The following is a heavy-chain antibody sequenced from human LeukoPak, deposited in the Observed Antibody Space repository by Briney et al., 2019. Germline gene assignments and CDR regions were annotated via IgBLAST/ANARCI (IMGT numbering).Heavy chain of an antibody. D-gene: IGHD1-1*01. J-gene: IGHJ4*02. CDR1: GFTFSNYA. CDR2: ISGSGDST. CDR3: AKDKNWSPHYFDY. Sequence: GGSLRLSCAASGFTFSNYAMSWVRQAPGKGLEWVSSISGSGDSTYYADSVKGRLTTSRDNSKNTLYLQMNSLRAEDTAIYYCAKDKNWSPHYFDYWGQGTLVTVSS. V-gene: IGHV3-23*01.